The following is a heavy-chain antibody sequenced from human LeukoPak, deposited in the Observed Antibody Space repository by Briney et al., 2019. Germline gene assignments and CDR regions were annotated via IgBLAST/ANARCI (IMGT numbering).Heavy chain of an antibody. Sequence: GRSLRLSCAASGFTFSIYGIHWVRQAPGKGLEWVAVVSSDGTDKYCPDSVKGRFIISRDNSQNTIYLQMNSLRPEDTAVYYCAEDLGYRDYYSMDVWGQGTTVTVSS. D-gene: IGHD2-15*01. CDR2: VSSDGTDK. CDR3: AEDLGYRDYYSMDV. J-gene: IGHJ6*02. V-gene: IGHV3-30*18. CDR1: GFTFSIYG.